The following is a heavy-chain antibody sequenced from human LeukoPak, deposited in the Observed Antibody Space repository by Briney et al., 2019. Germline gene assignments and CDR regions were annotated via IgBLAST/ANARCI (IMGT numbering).Heavy chain of an antibody. Sequence: PGGSLRLSCAASGFSVSSNYMYWVRQAPGEGLEWVSLIYPGANTYYADSVKGRFIISRDNSMNTLSLHMNSLRAEDTAVYYCTRPTYGYWGQGTLVTVSS. CDR3: TRPTYGY. CDR2: IYPGANT. CDR1: GFSVSSNY. D-gene: IGHD2-8*01. V-gene: IGHV3-53*01. J-gene: IGHJ4*02.